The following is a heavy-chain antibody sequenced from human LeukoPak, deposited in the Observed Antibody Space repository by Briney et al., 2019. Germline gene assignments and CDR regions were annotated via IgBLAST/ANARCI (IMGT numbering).Heavy chain of an antibody. CDR3: ANGVRGNYYGMDV. CDR1: GFTFSCCA. J-gene: IGHJ6*02. V-gene: IGHV3-23*01. D-gene: IGHD3-10*01. Sequence: GGSLRLSCAASGFTFSCCAMIWVRQAPGKALEWVSAISSSGSAIFYADSVRGRFTISRDNSKKTLSLQMRSLRVEDTAVYYCANGVRGNYYGMDVWGQGTTVTVSS. CDR2: ISSSGSAI.